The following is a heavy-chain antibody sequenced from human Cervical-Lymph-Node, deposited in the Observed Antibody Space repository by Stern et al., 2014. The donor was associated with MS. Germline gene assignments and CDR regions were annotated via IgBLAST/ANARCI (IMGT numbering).Heavy chain of an antibody. CDR1: GGSISSYY. CDR3: ARGATQAFDP. CDR2: IYYSGST. V-gene: IGHV4-59*01. J-gene: IGHJ5*02. Sequence: MQLVESGPGLVKPSETLFLTCTVSGGSISSYYWSWIRQPPGKGLEWIGYIYYSGSTNYNPSLKSRVTIVDTSKNQFSLKLSSVTAADTAVYYCARGATQAFDPWGQGTLVTVSS.